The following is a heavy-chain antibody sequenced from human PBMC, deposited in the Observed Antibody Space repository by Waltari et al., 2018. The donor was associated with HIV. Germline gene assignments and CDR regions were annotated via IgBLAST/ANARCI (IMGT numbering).Heavy chain of an antibody. CDR2: VYYSGST. Sequence: QVQLRESGPGLVKPSETLSLTCTVSGGSITTYYWSWIRQPPGKGLEWIGYVYYSGSTKYNPSLKSRVTISGDRSKNQFSLKVNSVTAADTAVYYCARQRQQPSVAWFDPWGQGTLVTVSS. J-gene: IGHJ5*02. CDR3: ARQRQQPSVAWFDP. CDR1: GGSITTYY. V-gene: IGHV4-59*01. D-gene: IGHD6-13*01.